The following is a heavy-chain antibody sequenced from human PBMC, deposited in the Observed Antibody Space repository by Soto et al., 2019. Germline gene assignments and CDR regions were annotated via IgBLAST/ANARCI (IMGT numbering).Heavy chain of an antibody. J-gene: IGHJ5*02. V-gene: IGHV4-34*01. CDR1: AGSFSNYY. CDR3: AILDTVVGAVTTHDP. D-gene: IGHD3-3*01. CDR2: VNQSGST. Sequence: PSETLSLTCVVSAGSFSNYYWSWMRQPPGKGLEWIGEVNQSGSTYYNPSLRSRVAISIDTSNNQISLKLDSVTAADTAMYYCAILDTVVGAVTTHDPWSRGTLVTGSS.